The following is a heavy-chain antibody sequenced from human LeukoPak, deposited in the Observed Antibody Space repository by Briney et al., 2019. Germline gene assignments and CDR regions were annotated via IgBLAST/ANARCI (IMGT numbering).Heavy chain of an antibody. CDR1: GFTFSSYA. D-gene: IGHD6-13*01. CDR3: ARSTYSSSRFDY. V-gene: IGHV3-23*01. CDR2: ISGSGGST. Sequence: GGSLRLSCAASGFTFSSYATSWVRQAPGKGLEWVSGISGSGGSTYYADSVKGRFTISRDNSKNTLYLQMNSLRDEDTAVYYCARSTYSSSRFDYWGQGTLVTVSS. J-gene: IGHJ4*02.